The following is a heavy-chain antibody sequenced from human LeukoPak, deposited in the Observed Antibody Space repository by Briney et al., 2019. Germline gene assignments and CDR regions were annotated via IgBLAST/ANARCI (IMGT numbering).Heavy chain of an antibody. CDR1: GFTFSRYW. J-gene: IGHJ5*02. CDR3: ARRQLLWFGGNWFDP. V-gene: IGHV3-7*01. D-gene: IGHD3-10*01. Sequence: GGSLRLSCAASGFTFSRYWMIWVRQAPGKGLEWVANIKEDGSEKDYVDSVKGRFTISRDNAKNSLYLQMNSLRAEDTAVYYCARRQLLWFGGNWFDPWGQGTLVTVSS. CDR2: IKEDGSEK.